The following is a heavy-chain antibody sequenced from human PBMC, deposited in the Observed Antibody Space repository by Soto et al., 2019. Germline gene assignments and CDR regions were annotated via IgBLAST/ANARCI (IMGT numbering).Heavy chain of an antibody. CDR2: ISSSGTSA. D-gene: IGHD6-19*01. CDR3: ARDRGAVTGQYFDY. J-gene: IGHJ4*02. Sequence: QVQLEESGGGLVKPGGSLRLSCAASGFTFSAVYMSWIRQAPNKGLEYISYISSSGTSANYADSAKGRFTISRDNANNSLYLQMNSRRAEDTAVYYCARDRGAVTGQYFDYWGQGALVTVSS. CDR1: GFTFSAVY. V-gene: IGHV3-11*05.